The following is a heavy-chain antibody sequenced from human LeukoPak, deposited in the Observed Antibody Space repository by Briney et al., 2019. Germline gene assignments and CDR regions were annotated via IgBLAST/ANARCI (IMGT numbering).Heavy chain of an antibody. CDR3: ARPTIVRGGYFDY. D-gene: IGHD3-10*01. CDR1: GGSISSSSYY. V-gene: IGHV4-39*01. Sequence: SETLSLTCTVSGGSISSSSYYWGWIRQPPGKGLEWIGSIYYSGSTYYNPSLKSRVTISVDTSKNQFSLKLSSVTAADTAVYYCARPTIVRGGYFDYWGQETLVTVSS. J-gene: IGHJ4*02. CDR2: IYYSGST.